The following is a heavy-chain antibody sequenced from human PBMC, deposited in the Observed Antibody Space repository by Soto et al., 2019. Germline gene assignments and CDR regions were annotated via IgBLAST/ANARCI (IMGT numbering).Heavy chain of an antibody. CDR3: ARDRNIAVARRGYYYYGMDV. D-gene: IGHD6-19*01. Sequence: QVQLVQSGAEVKKPGSSVKVSCKASGGTFSSYAISWVRQAPGQGLERMGGIIPIFGTANYAQKFQGRVTITADESTSTAYMELSSLRSEDTAVYYCARDRNIAVARRGYYYYGMDVWGQGTTVTVSS. CDR2: IIPIFGTA. CDR1: GGTFSSYA. V-gene: IGHV1-69*01. J-gene: IGHJ6*02.